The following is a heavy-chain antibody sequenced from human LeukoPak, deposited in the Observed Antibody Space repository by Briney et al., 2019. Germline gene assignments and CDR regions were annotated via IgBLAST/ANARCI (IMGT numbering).Heavy chain of an antibody. CDR2: ISWNSGSI. J-gene: IGHJ5*02. D-gene: IGHD4-17*01. Sequence: GGSLRLSCAASGFTFDDFAMHWVRQAPGKGLEWVSGISWNSGSIGYADSVKGRFTISRDNAKNSLYLQMNSLRAEDTALYYCAEDNAYTVTTWFDPWGQGTLVTVSS. CDR3: AEDNAYTVTTWFDP. CDR1: GFTFDDFA. V-gene: IGHV3-9*01.